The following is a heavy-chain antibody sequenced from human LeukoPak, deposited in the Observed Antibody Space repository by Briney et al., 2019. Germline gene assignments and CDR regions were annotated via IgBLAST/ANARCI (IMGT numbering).Heavy chain of an antibody. V-gene: IGHV4-61*02. CDR2: IYTSGST. CDR1: GGSISSGSYY. CDR3: ARVTMKYNDAFDI. Sequence: SETLSLTCTVSGGSISSGSYYWRWIRQPAGKGLEWIGRIYTSGSTNYNPSLKSRVTISVDTSKNQFSLKLSSVTAADTAVYYCARVTMKYNDAFDIWGQGTMVTVSS. J-gene: IGHJ3*02. D-gene: IGHD3-22*01.